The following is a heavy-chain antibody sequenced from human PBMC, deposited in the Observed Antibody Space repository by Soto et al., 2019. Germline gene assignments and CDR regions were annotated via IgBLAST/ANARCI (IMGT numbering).Heavy chain of an antibody. Sequence: GGSLRLSCAASGFTFSSYAMSWVRQAPGKGLEWVSAISGSGGSTYYADSVKGRFTISRDTSRNTLYLQMNNLRAEDTAVYYCAKALYSGSYSGFDYWGQGTLVTVSS. D-gene: IGHD1-26*01. J-gene: IGHJ4*02. CDR3: AKALYSGSYSGFDY. CDR2: ISGSGGST. V-gene: IGHV3-23*01. CDR1: GFTFSSYA.